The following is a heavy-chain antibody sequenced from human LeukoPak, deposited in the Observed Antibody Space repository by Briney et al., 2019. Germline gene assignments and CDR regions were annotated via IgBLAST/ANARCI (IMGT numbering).Heavy chain of an antibody. CDR1: GGSFSGYY. Sequence: PSETLSLTCAVYGGSFSGYYWSWIRQPPGKGLEWIGEINHSGSTNYNPSLKSRVTISVDTSKNQFSLKLSSVTAADTAVYYCARRGRRMVRGVDYWGQGTLVTVSS. D-gene: IGHD3-10*01. CDR3: ARRGRRMVRGVDY. V-gene: IGHV4-34*01. CDR2: INHSGST. J-gene: IGHJ4*02.